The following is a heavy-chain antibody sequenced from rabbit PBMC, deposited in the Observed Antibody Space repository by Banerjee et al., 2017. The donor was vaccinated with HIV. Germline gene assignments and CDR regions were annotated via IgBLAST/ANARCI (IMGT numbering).Heavy chain of an antibody. J-gene: IGHJ4*01. CDR1: GFDFSSNA. Sequence: QEQLVESGGGLVQPEGSLTLTCKASGFDFSSNAMCWVRQAPGKGLEWIACINTSSGNIVYATWAKGRFTISKTSSTTVTLQMTSLTAADTATYFCAGDPWSGWNLWGQGTLVTVS. D-gene: IGHD4-1*01. CDR3: AGDPWSGWNL. CDR2: INTSSGNI. V-gene: IGHV1S45*01.